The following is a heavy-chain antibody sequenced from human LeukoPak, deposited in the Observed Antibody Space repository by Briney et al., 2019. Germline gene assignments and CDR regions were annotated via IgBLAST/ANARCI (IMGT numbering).Heavy chain of an antibody. CDR3: ARRAGAYSHPYDY. V-gene: IGHV3-20*04. J-gene: IGHJ4*02. CDR2: VNWNGAST. D-gene: IGHD4/OR15-4a*01. CDR1: GFTFGDYD. Sequence: GGSLRLSCAASGFTFGDYDLSWVRQVPGKGLEWVSYVNWNGASTGYADSVKGRFTISRDNSKNTLYLQMNSLRAEDTAVYYCARRAGAYSHPYDYWGQGTLVTVSS.